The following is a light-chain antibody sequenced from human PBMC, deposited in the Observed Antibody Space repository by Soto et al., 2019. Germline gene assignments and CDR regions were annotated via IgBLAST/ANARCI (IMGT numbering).Light chain of an antibody. J-gene: IGKJ3*01. V-gene: IGKV1-9*01. CDR2: GAS. CDR3: QQVNSYPLT. Sequence: DIQLTQSPPFLSASVGDRVTSICRASQGISSFLAWYQQKPGKAPTLLISGASTVERGVPSRFIGSGSGAEFTLTISSLQPEDFATYYCQQVNSYPLTFGPGTKVDIK. CDR1: QGISSF.